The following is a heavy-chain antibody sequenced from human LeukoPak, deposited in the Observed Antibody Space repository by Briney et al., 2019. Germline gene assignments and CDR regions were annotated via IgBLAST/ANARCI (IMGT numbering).Heavy chain of an antibody. D-gene: IGHD3-22*01. J-gene: IGHJ4*02. CDR3: ARDRAPYYYDSSAYYFDY. V-gene: IGHV1-2*02. Sequence: ASVKVSCKASGYTFTGYYMHWVRQAPGQGLEWVCWIIPNSGGTNYAQKFQGRVTMTRDTSISTAYMELSRLRSDDTAVYYCARDRAPYYYDSSAYYFDYWGQGTLVTVSS. CDR2: IIPNSGGT. CDR1: GYTFTGYY.